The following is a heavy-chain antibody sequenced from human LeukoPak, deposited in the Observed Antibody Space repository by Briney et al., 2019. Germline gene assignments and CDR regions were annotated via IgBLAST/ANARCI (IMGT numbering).Heavy chain of an antibody. CDR3: ARDLGTTVTTNSFDY. CDR1: GFTFSSYA. J-gene: IGHJ4*02. V-gene: IGHV3-30*04. D-gene: IGHD4-11*01. Sequence: AGGSLRLSCAASGFTFSSYAMHWVRQAPGKGLEWVAVISYDGSNKYYADSVKGRFTISRDNSKNTLYLQMNSLRAEDTAVYYCARDLGTTVTTNSFDYWGQGTLVTVSS. CDR2: ISYDGSNK.